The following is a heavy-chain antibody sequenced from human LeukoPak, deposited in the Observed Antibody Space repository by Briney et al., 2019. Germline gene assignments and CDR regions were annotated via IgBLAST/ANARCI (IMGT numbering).Heavy chain of an antibody. D-gene: IGHD2-2*01. CDR3: AREPLGYCSSTSCYGSYYYYGMDV. CDR2: IIPILGIA. Sequence: VASVKVSCKASGGTFSSYAISWVRQAPGQGLEWMGRIIPILGIANYAQKFQGRVTITADKSTSTAYMELSSLRSEDTAVYYCAREPLGYCSSTSCYGSYYYYGMDVWGQGTTATVSS. CDR1: GGTFSSYA. J-gene: IGHJ6*02. V-gene: IGHV1-69*04.